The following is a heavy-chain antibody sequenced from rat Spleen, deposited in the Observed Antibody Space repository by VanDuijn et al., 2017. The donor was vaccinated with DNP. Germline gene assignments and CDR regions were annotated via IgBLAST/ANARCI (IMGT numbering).Heavy chain of an antibody. CDR1: GITFSDHN. Sequence: EVQLVESGGGLVQPGRSLKLSCAVSGITFSDHNMAWVRQAPKKGLEWVATISYDGGSTYYPDSVKGRFTISRDNAENTVYLQMNSLRSEDTATYYCARHRTIMPYYYVMDAWGQGASVTVSS. V-gene: IGHV5-7*01. CDR3: ARHRTIMPYYYVMDA. CDR2: ISYDGGST. J-gene: IGHJ4*01. D-gene: IGHD1-12*01.